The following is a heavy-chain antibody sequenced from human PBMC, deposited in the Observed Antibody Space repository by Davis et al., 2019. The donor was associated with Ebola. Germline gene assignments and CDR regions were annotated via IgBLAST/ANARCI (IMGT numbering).Heavy chain of an antibody. J-gene: IGHJ4*02. D-gene: IGHD6-19*01. Sequence: PGGSLRLSCTASGFTVSSNHMSWVRQAPGKGLEWVSVIYDQSTAYADAVRGRFIISRDKSNNTLYLEMSSLRVDDTAVYYCATTQWLRGFDNWGQGTLVTVSS. CDR1: GFTVSSNH. CDR3: ATTQWLRGFDN. V-gene: IGHV3-53*05. CDR2: IYDQST.